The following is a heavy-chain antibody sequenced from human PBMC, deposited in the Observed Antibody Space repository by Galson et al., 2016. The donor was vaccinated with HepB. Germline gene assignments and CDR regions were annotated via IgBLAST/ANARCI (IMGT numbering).Heavy chain of an antibody. D-gene: IGHD3-10*01. Sequence: SLRLSCAASGFIFSSYGMRWVRQAPGKGLEWVSVISKDGRIKNYAESEKGRFTISRDNSKNTLYLQMNTLRVEDTAVYYCAKEDGGSGSYLEYRGQGTLVTVSS. V-gene: IGHV3-30*18. J-gene: IGHJ4*02. CDR1: GFIFSSYG. CDR3: AKEDGGSGSYLEY. CDR2: ISKDGRIK.